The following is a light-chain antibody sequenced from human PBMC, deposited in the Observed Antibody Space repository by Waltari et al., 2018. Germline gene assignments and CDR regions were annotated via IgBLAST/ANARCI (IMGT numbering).Light chain of an antibody. V-gene: IGLV2-23*02. Sequence: QSALTQPAPVSGSPGQSITIPCTRPSSDVGRYHIVSCYPQYPANTPKLRIYEVSKRPAGVSNRFSGSKSGNTASLTSSGLQAEDEADYYSCSYAGSSTLVFGGGTKLTVL. J-gene: IGLJ2*01. CDR3: CSYAGSSTLV. CDR2: EVS. CDR1: SSDVGRYHI.